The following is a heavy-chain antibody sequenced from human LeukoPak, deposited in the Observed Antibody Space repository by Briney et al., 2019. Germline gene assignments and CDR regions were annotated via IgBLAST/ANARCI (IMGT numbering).Heavy chain of an antibody. CDR3: ARGNWEVITPDY. Sequence: SETLSLTCTVSGVSIRRYYWSWIRQPPGKGLEWIGYIYYSGSTNYNPSLKSRVSISVDTSKKQFSLKLSSVTAADTAVYYCARGNWEVITPDYWGQGTLVTVSS. CDR2: IYYSGST. CDR1: GVSIRRYY. V-gene: IGHV4-59*01. J-gene: IGHJ4*02. D-gene: IGHD3-22*01.